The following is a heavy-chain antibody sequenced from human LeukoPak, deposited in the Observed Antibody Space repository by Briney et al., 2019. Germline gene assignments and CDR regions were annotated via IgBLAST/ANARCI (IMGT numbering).Heavy chain of an antibody. CDR2: IWYDGSNK. Sequence: GGSLRLSCAASGFTFSSYGMHWVRQAPGKGLEWVAVIWYDGSNKYCADSVKGRFTISRDNSKNTLYLQMNSLRAEDTAVYYCARDVITGTTNWFDPWGQGTLVTVSS. J-gene: IGHJ5*02. V-gene: IGHV3-33*01. CDR1: GFTFSSYG. CDR3: ARDVITGTTNWFDP. D-gene: IGHD1-14*01.